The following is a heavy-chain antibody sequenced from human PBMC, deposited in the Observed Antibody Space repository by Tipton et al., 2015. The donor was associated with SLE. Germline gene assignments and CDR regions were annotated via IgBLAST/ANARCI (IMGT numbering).Heavy chain of an antibody. CDR1: GGSINSDSYY. V-gene: IGHV4-39*07. D-gene: IGHD5-18*01. J-gene: IGHJ4*01. Sequence: GLVKPSETLSLTCIVSGGSINSDSYYWGWIRQPPGKGLEWIVSMSSAGSIYYNPSLKSRVSMSVDTSKNQFSLKLTSVTAADTAVYYCARPGETALILNYWGHGTLVTVSS. CDR3: ARPGETALILNY. CDR2: MSSAGSI.